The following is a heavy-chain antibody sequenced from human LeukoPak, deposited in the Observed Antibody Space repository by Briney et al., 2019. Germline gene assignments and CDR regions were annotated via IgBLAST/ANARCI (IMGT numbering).Heavy chain of an antibody. CDR2: IYSSGST. CDR1: GGSINNYY. V-gene: IGHV4-59*08. CDR3: ARRTLCCGERFDP. D-gene: IGHD3-16*01. J-gene: IGHJ5*02. Sequence: PSETLSLTCTVSGGSINNYYWSWIRQPPGKGLEWIGYIYSSGSTNYNPSLKSRVIISVDTSKNQFSLKLSSVTAADTAVYYCARRTLCCGERFDPWARGPWSPSPQ.